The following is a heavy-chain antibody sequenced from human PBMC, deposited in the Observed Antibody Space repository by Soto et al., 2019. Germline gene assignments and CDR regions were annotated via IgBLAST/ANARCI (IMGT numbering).Heavy chain of an antibody. D-gene: IGHD2-2*02. Sequence: PSETLSLTCIVSGGSITSYHWSWIRQFPGKGLEWIGYIYYSGTTNYNPSLKSRVTMSVDRSRNQFSLQLSSVTAADTALYYCAREGRLYNYNGIDVWGQGTTVTVSS. V-gene: IGHV4-59*01. CDR3: AREGRLYNYNGIDV. J-gene: IGHJ6*02. CDR2: IYYSGTT. CDR1: GGSITSYH.